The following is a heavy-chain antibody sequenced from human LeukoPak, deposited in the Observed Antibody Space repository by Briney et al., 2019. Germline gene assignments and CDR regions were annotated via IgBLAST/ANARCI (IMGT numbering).Heavy chain of an antibody. CDR2: ISGSSSYI. CDR3: ARDIVLIAVAVRGSFDI. Sequence: GGSLRLSCAASGFTFSRYSMNWVRQAPGKGLEWVSSISGSSSYIYYADSVKGRFTISRDNAKNSLYLQMNSLRAEDTALYYCARDIVLIAVAVRGSFDIWGQGTMVTVSS. CDR1: GFTFSRYS. D-gene: IGHD6-19*01. J-gene: IGHJ3*02. V-gene: IGHV3-21*04.